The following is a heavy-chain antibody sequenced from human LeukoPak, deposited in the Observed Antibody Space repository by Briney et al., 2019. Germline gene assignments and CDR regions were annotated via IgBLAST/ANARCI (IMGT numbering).Heavy chain of an antibody. CDR2: INPEGSQT. CDR3: AAWTDRGYNF. Sequence: GETLRLSCAASGVSFRSSWKNWVRLGQGQGMQWVANINPEGSQTRFVDSVMGRFTLSKDNVKNSLYLQMNSLRVEDTAVFYCAAWTDRGYNFWGQGTVVTVSS. J-gene: IGHJ4*02. D-gene: IGHD5-24*01. CDR1: GVSFRSSW. V-gene: IGHV3-7*01.